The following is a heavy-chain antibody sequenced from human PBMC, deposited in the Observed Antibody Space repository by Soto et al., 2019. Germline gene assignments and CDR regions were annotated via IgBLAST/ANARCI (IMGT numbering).Heavy chain of an antibody. CDR3: ASSLLTPFDY. V-gene: IGHV3-74*01. D-gene: IGHD7-27*01. J-gene: IGHJ4*02. Sequence: GGSLSLSCAASGFTFSSYWMHWVRQAPGKGLVWVSRINSDGSSTFYADSVKGRFTISRDNAKNTLYLQMNSLRADDTAVYYCASSLLTPFDYWGQGTLVTVSS. CDR2: INSDGSST. CDR1: GFTFSSYW.